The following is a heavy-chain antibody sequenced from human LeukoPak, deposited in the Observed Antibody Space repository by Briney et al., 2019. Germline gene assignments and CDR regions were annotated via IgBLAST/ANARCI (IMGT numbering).Heavy chain of an antibody. J-gene: IGHJ5*02. CDR3: TRLHSSGSYNWFDP. D-gene: IGHD6-19*01. CDR1: GFTFSGSA. V-gene: IGHV3-73*01. Sequence: GGSLRLSCAASGFTFSGSAMHWVRQASGKGLEWVGRIRSKANSYATAYAASVKGRFTISRDDSKNTAYLQMNSLKTEDTAVYYCTRLHSSGSYNWFDPWGQGTLVTVSS. CDR2: IRSKANSYAT.